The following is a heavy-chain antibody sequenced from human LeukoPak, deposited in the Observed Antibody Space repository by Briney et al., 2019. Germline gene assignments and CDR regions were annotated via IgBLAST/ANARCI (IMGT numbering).Heavy chain of an antibody. CDR2: IYPGDSDT. J-gene: IGHJ6*02. Sequence: GESLKISCKGSGYSLTSYWIGWVRQMPGKGLEWMGIIYPGDSDTRYSPSFQGQVTISADKSISTAYLQWSSLKASDTAMYYCARQGDTAMAYYYGMDVWGQGTTVTVSS. CDR3: ARQGDTAMAYYYGMDV. V-gene: IGHV5-51*01. D-gene: IGHD5-18*01. CDR1: GYSLTSYW.